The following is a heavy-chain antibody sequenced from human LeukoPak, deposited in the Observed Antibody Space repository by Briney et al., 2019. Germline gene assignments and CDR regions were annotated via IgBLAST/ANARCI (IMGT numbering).Heavy chain of an antibody. CDR2: IYYSRST. J-gene: IGHJ4*02. V-gene: IGHV4-59*01. CDR1: GGXISSGY. CDR3: ATGAGWYHY. D-gene: IGHD6-19*01. Sequence: PSETLSLTCTVSGGXISSGYCSWLRQPPGQGLEWIGYIYYSRSTNYNPSLKSRVTISVDTSKNQFSLNLSSATAADTAIYYCATGAGWYHYWGQGTLVTVSS.